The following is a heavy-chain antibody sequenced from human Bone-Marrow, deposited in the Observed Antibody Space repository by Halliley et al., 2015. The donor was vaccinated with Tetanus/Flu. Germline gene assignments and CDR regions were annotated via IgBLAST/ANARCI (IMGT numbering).Heavy chain of an antibody. J-gene: IGHJ6*02. V-gene: IGHV3-11*06. Sequence: IERSSSYTNYSVSVKGRFTISRDNAENSLYLQMNGLRAEDTAVYYRARLPVAYDYFFYGMDVWGQGTTVTVSS. CDR3: ARLPVAYDYFFYGMDV. CDR2: IERSSSYT.